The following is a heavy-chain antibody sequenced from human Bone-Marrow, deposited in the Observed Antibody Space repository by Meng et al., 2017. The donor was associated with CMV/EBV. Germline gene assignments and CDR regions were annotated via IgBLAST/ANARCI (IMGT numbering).Heavy chain of an antibody. CDR1: GGSVSSNSAA. Sequence: SETLALSCALSGGSVSSNSAAWNWIRQSPSRGLEWLGRTYYRSKWYNDYAVSVKSRITINPDTSKNQFSLQLNSVTPEDTAVYYCARGPRGYSYGYWFDPWGQGTLVTVSS. CDR2: TYYRSKWYN. J-gene: IGHJ5*02. V-gene: IGHV6-1*01. D-gene: IGHD5-18*01. CDR3: ARGPRGYSYGYWFDP.